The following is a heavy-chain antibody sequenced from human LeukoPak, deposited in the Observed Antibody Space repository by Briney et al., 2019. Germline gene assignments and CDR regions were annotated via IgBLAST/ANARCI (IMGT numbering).Heavy chain of an antibody. CDR1: GGSISSYY. J-gene: IGHJ5*02. Sequence: PSETLSLTCTVSGGSISSYYWSWIRQPPGKGLEWIGYIYTSGSTNYNPSLKSRVTISVDTSKNQFSLKLSSVTAADTAVYYCARRDTMIPNWFDPWGQGTLATVSS. CDR2: IYTSGST. V-gene: IGHV4-4*09. D-gene: IGHD3-22*01. CDR3: ARRDTMIPNWFDP.